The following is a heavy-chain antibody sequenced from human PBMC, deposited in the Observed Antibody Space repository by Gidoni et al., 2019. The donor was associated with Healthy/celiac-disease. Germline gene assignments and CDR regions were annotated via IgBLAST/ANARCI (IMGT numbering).Heavy chain of an antibody. V-gene: IGHV3-30*04. CDR1: GFTFSSYA. CDR3: ASGGYCSGGSCYSDATPNDHGYYYGMDV. CDR2: ISYDGSNK. Sequence: QLQLVESGGGVVQPGRSLRLSCAASGFTFSSYAMHWVRQAPGKGLEWVAVISYDGSNKYYADSVKGRFTISRDNSKNTLYLQMNSLRAEDTAVYYCASGGYCSGGSCYSDATPNDHGYYYGMDVWGQGTTVTVSS. D-gene: IGHD2-15*01. J-gene: IGHJ6*02.